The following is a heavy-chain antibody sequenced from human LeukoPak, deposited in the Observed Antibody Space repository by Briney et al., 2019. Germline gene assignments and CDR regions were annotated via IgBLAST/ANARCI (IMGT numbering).Heavy chain of an antibody. CDR2: IYSSGST. V-gene: IGHV4-59*01. J-gene: IGHJ4*02. CDR3: ARGARGSDY. CDR1: GASITSYY. Sequence: SETPSLTCTVSGASITSYYWTWSLQPPGKGLGWIGHIYSSGSTNYNPSLKSRVTISVDTSKNQFSLKLSSVTAADTAVYYCARGARGSDYWGQGTLVTVSS. D-gene: IGHD1-26*01.